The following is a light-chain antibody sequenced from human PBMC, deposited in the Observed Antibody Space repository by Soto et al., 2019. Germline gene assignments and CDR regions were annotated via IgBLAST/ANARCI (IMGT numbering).Light chain of an antibody. CDR2: GAA. Sequence: EIVLTQSPGTLSLSPGERATLSCRASQSVSSSYLAWYQQKPGQAPRLLIYGAASRATGIPDRFSGSGSGTEFTHTISRLEPEEFAVYYCQQYGSSPVTFGPGTKVDIK. V-gene: IGKV3-20*01. CDR1: QSVSSSY. J-gene: IGKJ3*01. CDR3: QQYGSSPVT.